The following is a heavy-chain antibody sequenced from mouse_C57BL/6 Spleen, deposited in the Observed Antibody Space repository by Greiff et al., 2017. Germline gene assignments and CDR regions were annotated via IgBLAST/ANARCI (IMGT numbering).Heavy chain of an antibody. D-gene: IGHD3-2*02. Sequence: VQLQQSVAELVRPGASVKLSCTASGFNIKNTYMHWVKQRPEQGLEWIGSIDPANGNTKYAPKFQGKATITEDTSSNTAYLQLSSLTSEDTAIYYCASGEDSSGYGAMDYWGQGTSVTVSS. CDR2: IDPANGNT. V-gene: IGHV14-3*01. J-gene: IGHJ4*01. CDR3: ASGEDSSGYGAMDY. CDR1: GFNIKNTY.